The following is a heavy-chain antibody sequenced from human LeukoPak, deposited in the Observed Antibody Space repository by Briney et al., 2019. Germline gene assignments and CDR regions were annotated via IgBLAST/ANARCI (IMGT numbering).Heavy chain of an antibody. V-gene: IGHV4-59*08. CDR1: GDSISNYY. Sequence: SETLSLTCAVSGDSISNYYWSWIRQPPGKGLEWIGYIYYIDNTDYNPSLKSRVSISVDTSKNQFSLKLSSVTAADTAVYYCARHVGNSWYVAFDIWGQGTLVTVSS. D-gene: IGHD6-13*01. J-gene: IGHJ3*02. CDR2: IYYIDNT. CDR3: ARHVGNSWYVAFDI.